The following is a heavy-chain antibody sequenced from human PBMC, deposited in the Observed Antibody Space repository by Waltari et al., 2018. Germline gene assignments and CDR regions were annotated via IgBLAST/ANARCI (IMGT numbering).Heavy chain of an antibody. V-gene: IGHV3-30*18. D-gene: IGHD3-10*01. CDR2: RSYDGSNK. Sequence: QVQLVESGGGVVQPGRSLRLSCAASGFTFSSYGMHWVRQAPGKGLEWVAVRSYDGSNKYYADSVKGRFTISRDNSKNTLYLQMNSLRAEDTAVYYCAKDQKGVSDRWGQGTLVTVSS. J-gene: IGHJ4*02. CDR3: AKDQKGVSDR. CDR1: GFTFSSYG.